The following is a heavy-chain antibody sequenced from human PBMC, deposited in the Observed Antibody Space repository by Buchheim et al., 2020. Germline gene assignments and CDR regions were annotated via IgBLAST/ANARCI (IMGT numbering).Heavy chain of an antibody. CDR2: ISYDGSNK. J-gene: IGHJ4*02. D-gene: IGHD4-17*01. Sequence: QVQLEESGGGVVQPGRSLRLSCAASGFTFSSYAMHWVRQAPGKGLEWVAVISYDGSNKYYADSVKGRVTISRDNSKNTLYLQMNSLRAEDTAVYYCAPRGSTTVNCWGQGTL. CDR1: GFTFSSYA. V-gene: IGHV3-30-3*01. CDR3: APRGSTTVNC.